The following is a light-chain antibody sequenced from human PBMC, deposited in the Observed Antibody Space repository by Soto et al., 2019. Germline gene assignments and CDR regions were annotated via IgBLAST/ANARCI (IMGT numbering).Light chain of an antibody. CDR2: DTT. J-gene: IGLJ3*02. CDR1: TGPVTTGHY. CDR3: FLSHKGPWV. Sequence: QAVVTQEPSLTVSPGGTVTLTCASNTGPVTTGHYTYCIQKKTGQAPRTLIYDTTQRHPWTPARFSASLLGGKAALTLSGAQPDDEADYYCFLSHKGPWVFGGGTKVTVL. V-gene: IGLV7-46*01.